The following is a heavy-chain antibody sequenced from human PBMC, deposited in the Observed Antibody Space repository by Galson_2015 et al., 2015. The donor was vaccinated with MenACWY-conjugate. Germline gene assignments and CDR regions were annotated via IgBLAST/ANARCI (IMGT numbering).Heavy chain of an antibody. CDR2: IKQDGSEK. CDR3: ARGTVTPSGAKYYGMDV. V-gene: IGHV3-7*03. J-gene: IGHJ6*02. CDR1: GFTFSNYW. D-gene: IGHD4-17*01. Sequence: SLRLSCAASGFTFSNYWMSWVRQTPGKGLEWVANIKQDGSEKYYVDSVRGRFTISRDNAKSALYLQMNSLRAEDTALYYCARGTVTPSGAKYYGMDVWGQGTTVTISS.